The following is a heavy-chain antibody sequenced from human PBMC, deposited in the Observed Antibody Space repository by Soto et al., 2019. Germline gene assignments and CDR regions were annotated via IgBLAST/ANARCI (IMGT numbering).Heavy chain of an antibody. V-gene: IGHV3-30*18. CDR1: GFTFSSYG. Sequence: GGSLRLSCAASGFTFSSYGMHWIRQAPGKGLEWVAVISYDGSNKYYADSVKGRFTISRDNSKNTLYLQMNSLRAEDTAVYYCAKEYCGDDWYSKPEYFDYWGQGTLVTVSS. CDR2: ISYDGSNK. D-gene: IGHD2-21*02. CDR3: AKEYCGDDWYSKPEYFDY. J-gene: IGHJ4*02.